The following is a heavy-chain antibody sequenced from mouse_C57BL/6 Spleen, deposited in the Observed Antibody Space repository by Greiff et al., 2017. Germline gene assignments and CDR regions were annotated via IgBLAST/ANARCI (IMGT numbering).Heavy chain of an antibody. CDR2: IDPSDSYT. J-gene: IGHJ4*01. D-gene: IGHD1-1*01. CDR3: ARSITTNAMDY. V-gene: IGHV1-69*01. CDR1: GYTFTSYW. Sequence: VQLQQPGAELVMPGASVKLSCKASGYTFTSYWMHWVKQRPGQGLEWIGEIDPSDSYTNYNQKFKGKSTLTVDKSSSTAYMQLSRLTSEDSAVYYCARSITTNAMDYWGQGTSVTVSS.